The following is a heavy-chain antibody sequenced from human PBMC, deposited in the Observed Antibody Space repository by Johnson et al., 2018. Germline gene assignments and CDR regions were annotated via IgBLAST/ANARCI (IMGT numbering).Heavy chain of an antibody. CDR3: ARDPGKYGESFDI. CDR1: AITFTPYT. CDR2: ISRSSTYI. D-gene: IGHD4-17*01. J-gene: IGHJ3*02. Sequence: VRLGESGGGLVKPGGSLRLSCAASAITFTPYTMNWVRQAPGKGLEWISSISRSSTYIYYADSVKGRITISRDNAKNSLFLQMNSLKAEYTAMYYCARDPGKYGESFDIWGQGTMVTVSS. V-gene: IGHV3-21*06.